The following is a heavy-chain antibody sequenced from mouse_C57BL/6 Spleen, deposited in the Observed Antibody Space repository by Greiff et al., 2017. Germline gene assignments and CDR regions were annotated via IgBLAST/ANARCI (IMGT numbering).Heavy chain of an antibody. V-gene: IGHV1-55*01. Sequence: QVQLQQPGAELVKPGASVKMSCKASGYTFTSYWITWVKQRPGQGLEWIGDIYPGSGSTNYNEKFKSKATLTVDTSSSTAYMQLSSLTSEDSAVYYCARYYDEEGGAMDYWGQGTSVTVSS. CDR3: ARYYDEEGGAMDY. D-gene: IGHD2-4*01. CDR1: GYTFTSYW. CDR2: IYPGSGST. J-gene: IGHJ4*01.